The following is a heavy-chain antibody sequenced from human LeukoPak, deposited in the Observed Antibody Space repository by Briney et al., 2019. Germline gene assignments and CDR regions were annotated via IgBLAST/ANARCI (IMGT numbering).Heavy chain of an antibody. D-gene: IGHD6-13*01. CDR3: AKVAYSTSWYVFDY. CDR1: GFTFISYV. CDR2: ISGSGGST. J-gene: IGHJ4*02. Sequence: GGSLRLSFAASGFTFISYVMSWVRQAPGKGLEWVSTISGSGGSTYYADSVKGRFAISRDNSKNTLYLKMNSLRAEDTAVYYCAKVAYSTSWYVFDYWGTGTIVTVSS. V-gene: IGHV3-23*01.